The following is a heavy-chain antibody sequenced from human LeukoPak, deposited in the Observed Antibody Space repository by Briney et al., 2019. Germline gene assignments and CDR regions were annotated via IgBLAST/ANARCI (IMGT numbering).Heavy chain of an antibody. V-gene: IGHV4-30-2*01. CDR2: IYHSGST. CDR1: GGSISSGGYS. Sequence: SETLSLTCAVSGGSISSGGYSWSWIRQPPGKGLEWIGYIYHSGSTYYNPSLKSRVTISVDRSKNQFSLKLSSVTAADTAVYYCARGSYGSGSYNGEDYWGQGTLVTVSS. J-gene: IGHJ4*02. CDR3: ARGSYGSGSYNGEDY. D-gene: IGHD3-10*01.